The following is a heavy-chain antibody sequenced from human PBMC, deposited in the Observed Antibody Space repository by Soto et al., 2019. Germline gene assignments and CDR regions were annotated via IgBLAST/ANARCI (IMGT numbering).Heavy chain of an antibody. D-gene: IGHD3-10*01. CDR2: IYYSGST. CDR3: ARLAEDYYGSGSYYMGS. CDR1: GGSISSYY. Sequence: PSETLSLTCTVSGGSISSYYWSWIRQPQGKGLEWIGYIYYSGSTNYNPSLKSRVTISVDTSKNQFSLKLSSVTAADTAVYYCARLAEDYYGSGSYYMGSWGQGTLVTVSS. V-gene: IGHV4-59*08. J-gene: IGHJ5*02.